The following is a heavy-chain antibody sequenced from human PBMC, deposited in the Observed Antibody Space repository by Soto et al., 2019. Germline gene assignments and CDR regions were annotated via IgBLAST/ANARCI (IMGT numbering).Heavy chain of an antibody. J-gene: IGHJ4*02. CDR1: GGTSSSYA. CDR3: ARGVEMATSFDY. V-gene: IGHV1-69*13. CDR2: IIPIFGTA. Sequence: GASVKVSCKASGGTSSSYAISWVRQAPGQGLEWMGGIIPIFGTANYAQKFQGRVTITADESTSTAYMELSSLRSEDTAVYYCARGVEMATSFDYWGQGTLVTVSS. D-gene: IGHD5-12*01.